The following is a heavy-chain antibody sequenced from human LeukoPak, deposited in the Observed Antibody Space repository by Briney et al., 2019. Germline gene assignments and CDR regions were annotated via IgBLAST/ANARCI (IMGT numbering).Heavy chain of an antibody. CDR3: ARSTTWGYSSGWSRNNWFDP. Sequence: GGSLRLSCAASGFTVSSNYMSWVRQAPGKGLEWVSVIYSGGSTYYADSVKGRFTISRDNSKNTLYLQMNSLRAEDTAVYYCARSTTWGYSSGWSRNNWFDPWGQGTLVTVSS. D-gene: IGHD6-19*01. CDR1: GFTVSSNY. J-gene: IGHJ5*02. V-gene: IGHV3-66*01. CDR2: IYSGGST.